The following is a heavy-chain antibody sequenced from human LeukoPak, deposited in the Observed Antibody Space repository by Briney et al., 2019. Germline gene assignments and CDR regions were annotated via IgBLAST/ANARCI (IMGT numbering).Heavy chain of an antibody. J-gene: IGHJ6*03. CDR3: ARVWLRDYMDV. Sequence: GGSLRLSCAVSGFTFRSYAMNWVRQAPGKGLEWVAAITADGGSTHYTTSVKGRFIISRDTPKNTLSLQMNNLRAEDTAVYFCARVWLRDYMDVWGEGTTVTISS. CDR1: GFTFRSYA. CDR2: ITADGGST. D-gene: IGHD5-12*01. V-gene: IGHV3-23*01.